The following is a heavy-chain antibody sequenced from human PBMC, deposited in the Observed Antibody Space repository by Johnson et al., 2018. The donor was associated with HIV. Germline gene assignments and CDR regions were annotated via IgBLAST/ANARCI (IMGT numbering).Heavy chain of an antibody. CDR3: ARGSSSWLHDAFDI. CDR1: GFTFDDYA. J-gene: IGHJ3*02. CDR2: LSWNRNTI. V-gene: IGHV3-9*01. D-gene: IGHD6-13*01. Sequence: VQLVESGGGLIQPGRSLRLSCAASGFTFDDYAMHWVRQTPGKGPGWISGLSWNRNTIGYEDSVKGRFTNSRDNSKNTLYLQMNSLRAEDTAVYYCARGSSSWLHDAFDIWGQGTMVTVS.